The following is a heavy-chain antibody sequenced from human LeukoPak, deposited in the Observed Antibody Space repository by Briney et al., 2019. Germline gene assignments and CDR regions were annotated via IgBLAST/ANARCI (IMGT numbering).Heavy chain of an antibody. CDR3: ARGGGSPEF. Sequence: SETLSLTCSVSGGSISSYYWSWIRQPPGKGLEWIGYIYYSGSTKYNPSLESRVTISVDTSKSQFSLKLSYVTTADTAVYYCARGGGSPEFWGQGTQVTVSS. J-gene: IGHJ4*02. D-gene: IGHD1-26*01. CDR2: IYYSGST. V-gene: IGHV4-59*01. CDR1: GGSISSYY.